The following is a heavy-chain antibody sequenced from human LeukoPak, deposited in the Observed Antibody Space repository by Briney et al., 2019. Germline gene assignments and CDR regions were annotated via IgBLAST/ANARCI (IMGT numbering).Heavy chain of an antibody. CDR1: GFTFSSYG. CDR2: ISYDGSNK. Sequence: GRSLRLSCAASGFTFSSYGMHWVRQAPGKGLEWVAVISYDGSNKYYADSVKGRFTISRDNSKNTLYLQMNSLRAEDTAVYYCAKVRDIVATIEGDAFDIWGQGTMVTVSS. D-gene: IGHD5-12*01. J-gene: IGHJ3*02. CDR3: AKVRDIVATIEGDAFDI. V-gene: IGHV3-30*18.